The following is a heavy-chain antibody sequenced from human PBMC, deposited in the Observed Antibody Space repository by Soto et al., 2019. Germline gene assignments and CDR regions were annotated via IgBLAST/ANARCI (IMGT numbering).Heavy chain of an antibody. J-gene: IGHJ6*03. D-gene: IGHD2-15*01. CDR3: ARGYCVGGTCYSLAGSFYYYMDV. Sequence: EVQLVESGGGLVQPGGSLRLSCAASGFTFSNYWMYWVRQAPGKGLEWVSRINSDGSVSSHADSVRGRLTISRDNVKNTLYLPMDSLRAEDTAVYFCARGYCVGGTCYSLAGSFYYYMDVWGKGTTVPVFS. CDR1: GFTFSNYW. CDR2: INSDGSVS. V-gene: IGHV3-74*02.